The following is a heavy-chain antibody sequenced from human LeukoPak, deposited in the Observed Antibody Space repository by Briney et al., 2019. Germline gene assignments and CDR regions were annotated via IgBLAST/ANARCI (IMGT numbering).Heavy chain of an antibody. V-gene: IGHV1-24*01. J-gene: IGHJ5*02. CDR2: FDPEDGET. D-gene: IGHD6-19*01. CDR3: ATTTSGEQWLVYNWFDP. CDR1: GYTLTELS. Sequence: ASVKVSCKVSGYTLTELSMHWVRQAPGKGLEWMGGFDPEDGETIYAQKFQGRVTMTEDTSTDTAYMELSSLRSEHTAVYYCATTTSGEQWLVYNWFDPWGQGTLVTVSS.